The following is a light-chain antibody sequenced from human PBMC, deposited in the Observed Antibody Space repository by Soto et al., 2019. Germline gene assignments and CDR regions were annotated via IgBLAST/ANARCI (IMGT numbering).Light chain of an antibody. J-gene: IGKJ4*01. V-gene: IGKV1-5*03. CDR2: KAS. Sequence: DIQMTQSPSTLSASVGDRVTITCRASQSINNWLAWYQQKPGKAPKLLISKASNLKSGVPSRFSGTGSGTEFTRSISSLQPDDFASYYCQQYDSYPFTFGGGTKVEI. CDR1: QSINNW. CDR3: QQYDSYPFT.